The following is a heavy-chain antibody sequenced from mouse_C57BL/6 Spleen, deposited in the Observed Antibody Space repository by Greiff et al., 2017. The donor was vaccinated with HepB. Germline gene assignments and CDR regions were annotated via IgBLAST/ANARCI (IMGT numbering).Heavy chain of an antibody. CDR3: ASSLGSSYWYFDV. V-gene: IGHV1-54*01. Sequence: QVQLKESGAELVRPGTSVKVSCKASGYAFTNYLIEWVKQRPGQGLEWIGVINPGSGGTNYNEKFKGKATLTADKSSSTAYMQLSSLTSEDSAVYFCASSLGSSYWYFDVWGTGTTVTVSS. J-gene: IGHJ1*03. CDR2: INPGSGGT. CDR1: GYAFTNYL. D-gene: IGHD1-1*01.